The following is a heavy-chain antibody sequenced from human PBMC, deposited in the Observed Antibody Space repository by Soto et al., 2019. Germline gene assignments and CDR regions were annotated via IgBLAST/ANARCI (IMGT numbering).Heavy chain of an antibody. J-gene: IGHJ4*02. CDR1: GFTFTNYG. CDR2: VSKSDYT. D-gene: IGHD6-19*01. Sequence: EVQLLESGGGLVRPGGSLTLSCAVSGFTFTNYGINWVRQAPGKGLEWVSSVSKSDYTYDSESVKGRFTISRDNARNSVSLQMDNLRAEDTAVYYCTREDSIIIPAVADFWGQGTLVTVSS. CDR3: TREDSIIIPAVADF. V-gene: IGHV3-21*01.